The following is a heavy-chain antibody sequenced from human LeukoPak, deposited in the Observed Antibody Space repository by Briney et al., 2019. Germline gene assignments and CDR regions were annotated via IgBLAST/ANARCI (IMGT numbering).Heavy chain of an antibody. CDR2: IYYSGST. Sequence: SETLSLTCTVSGGSISSYYWSWIRQPPGKGLEWIGYIYYSGSTNYNPSLKSRVTISVDTSKNQFSLKLSSVTAADTAVYYCAREGYDSSGYYYPFLYDYWGQGTLVTVPS. V-gene: IGHV4-59*01. CDR1: GGSISSYY. D-gene: IGHD3-22*01. CDR3: AREGYDSSGYYYPFLYDY. J-gene: IGHJ4*02.